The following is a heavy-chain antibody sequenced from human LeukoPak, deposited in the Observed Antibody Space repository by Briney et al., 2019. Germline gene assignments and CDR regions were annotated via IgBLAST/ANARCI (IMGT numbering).Heavy chain of an antibody. CDR1: GFTVSSNY. V-gene: IGHV3-53*01. CDR2: IYSGGST. D-gene: IGHD3-22*01. CDR3: ARGTSSGYFQLYFDY. J-gene: IGHJ4*02. Sequence: GGSLRLSCAASGFTVSSNYMTWVRQAPGKGLEWVSVIYSGGSTYYADSVKGRFSISRDNSKNTLYLQMNSLRAEDTAVYYCARGTSSGYFQLYFDYWGQGTLVTVSS.